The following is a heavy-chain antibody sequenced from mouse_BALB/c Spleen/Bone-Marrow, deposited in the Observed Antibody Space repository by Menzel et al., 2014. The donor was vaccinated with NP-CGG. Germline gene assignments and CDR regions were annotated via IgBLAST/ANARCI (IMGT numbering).Heavy chain of an antibody. Sequence: VHLVESGAELVKPGASVKLSCKASGYTFTSYYMYWVKQRPGQGLEWIGEINPSNGGTNFNEKFKSKATLTVDKSSSTAYMQLSSLTSEDSAVYYCTRYGNYFIDYRGQGTPLPVAS. CDR3: TRYGNYFIDY. J-gene: IGHJ2*01. V-gene: IGHV1-53*01. CDR1: GYTFTSYY. CDR2: INPSNGGT. D-gene: IGHD2-1*01.